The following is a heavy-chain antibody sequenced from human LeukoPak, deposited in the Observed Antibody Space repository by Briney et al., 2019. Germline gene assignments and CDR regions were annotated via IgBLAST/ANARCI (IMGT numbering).Heavy chain of an antibody. V-gene: IGHV4-59*12. CDR2: IYYSGST. Sequence: SETLSLTCTVSGGPISSYYWSWIRQPPVKGLEWIGYIYYSGSTNYNPSLKSRVTISVDTSKNQFSLKLSSVTAADTAVYYCARARGYNWNEFYYYDMDVWGQGTTVTVSS. CDR3: ARARGYNWNEFYYYDMDV. CDR1: GGPISSYY. D-gene: IGHD1-1*01. J-gene: IGHJ6*02.